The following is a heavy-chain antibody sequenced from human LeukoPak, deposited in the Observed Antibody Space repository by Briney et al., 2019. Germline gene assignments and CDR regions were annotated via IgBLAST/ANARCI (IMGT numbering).Heavy chain of an antibody. V-gene: IGHV3-30*04. Sequence: GGSLRLSCAASGFTFSNYAMHWVRQAPGKGLEWVAVISYDGSKKHYADSVKGRFTISRDNSKNTLYLQMNSLRPEDTAVYYCARANSNYYDSSGYYPPVGYWGQGTLVTVSS. CDR3: ARANSNYYDSSGYYPPVGY. CDR1: GFTFSNYA. J-gene: IGHJ4*02. CDR2: ISYDGSKK. D-gene: IGHD3-22*01.